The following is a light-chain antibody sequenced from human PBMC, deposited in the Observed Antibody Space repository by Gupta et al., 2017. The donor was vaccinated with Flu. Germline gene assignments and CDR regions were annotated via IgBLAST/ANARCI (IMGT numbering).Light chain of an antibody. Sequence: QLVLTQSPSASASLGASVKLTCTLSSGHSRNSITWHQQQPERGPRYLMKLNSDGSHSKGDQIPDRFSGSSSGAERYLTISSLQSEDEADYYGQTWDTAGNWVFGGGTKLTVL. CDR3: QTWDTAGNWV. CDR1: SGHSRNS. V-gene: IGLV4-69*01. J-gene: IGLJ3*02. CDR2: LNSDGSH.